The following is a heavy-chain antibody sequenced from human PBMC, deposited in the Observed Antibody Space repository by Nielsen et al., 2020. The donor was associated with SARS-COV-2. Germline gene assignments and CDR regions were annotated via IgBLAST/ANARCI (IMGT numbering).Heavy chain of an antibody. J-gene: IGHJ4*02. D-gene: IGHD6-13*01. CDR1: GFTFSKYA. Sequence: GESLKISCAASGFTFSKYALHWVRQAPGKGLEWVSLISSGGSAYYGDAVKGRFTTSRDNAKNSLYLQMNSLRAEDTALYYCSKDIWAAVGYYFDYLGQGTLVTVSS. CDR2: ISSGGSA. CDR3: SKDIWAAVGYYFDY. V-gene: IGHV3-23*01.